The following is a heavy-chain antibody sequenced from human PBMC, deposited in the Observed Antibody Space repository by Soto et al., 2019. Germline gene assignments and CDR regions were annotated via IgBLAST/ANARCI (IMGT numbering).Heavy chain of an antibody. J-gene: IGHJ3*02. CDR1: GFTFSSCG. D-gene: IGHD7-27*01. CDR3: ARDLGRPSRIPHDAFKI. Sequence: QVQLVESGGGVVQPGRSLRLSCAVSGFTFSSCGMHWVRQAPGKGLEWVAVIWYDGITTYYADSVKGRFTISRDNFKNTLYLQMNSLRDEDTAVYYCARDLGRPSRIPHDAFKIWGQETMVTVSS. CDR2: IWYDGITT. V-gene: IGHV3-33*01.